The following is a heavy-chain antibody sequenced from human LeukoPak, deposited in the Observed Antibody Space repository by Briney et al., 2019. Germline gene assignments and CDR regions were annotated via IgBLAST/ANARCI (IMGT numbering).Heavy chain of an antibody. V-gene: IGHV3-23*01. Sequence: GGSLRLSCAASGFTFSSYGLSWVRQAPGKGLEWVSAISGSGGSTYYADSVKGRFTISRDNSKNTLYLQMNSLRVEDTAVYYCARVSGDGESSYRALDIWGQGTMVTVSS. CDR2: ISGSGGST. CDR1: GFTFSSYG. D-gene: IGHD1-26*01. J-gene: IGHJ3*02. CDR3: ARVSGDGESSYRALDI.